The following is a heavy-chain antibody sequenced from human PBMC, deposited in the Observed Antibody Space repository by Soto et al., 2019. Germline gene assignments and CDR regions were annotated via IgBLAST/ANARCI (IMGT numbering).Heavy chain of an antibody. CDR2: TKDKAYSYTT. D-gene: IGHD3-10*01. V-gene: IGHV3-72*01. J-gene: IGHJ4*02. CDR1: GFSLSDLF. Sequence: EVQLVESGGALVQPGGSLRLSCAASGFSLSDLFIDWVRQAPGKGLEWIGRTKDKAYSYTTEYAASMKGRFTISRDGSRNSLYLQMSSLKTEDTAVYYCASIRGVFGYWGQGTLVTVSS. CDR3: ASIRGVFGY.